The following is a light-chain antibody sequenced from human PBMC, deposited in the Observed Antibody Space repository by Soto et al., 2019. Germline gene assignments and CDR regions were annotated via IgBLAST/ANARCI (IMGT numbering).Light chain of an antibody. CDR2: SNN. CDR3: AAWDDSLNGFYV. V-gene: IGLV1-44*01. J-gene: IGLJ1*01. Sequence: QSVLTQPPSASGTPGQRVTISRSGNNSNIGSNTVDWYQQLPGTAPKLLIYSNNQRPSGVPDRFSGSKSGTSASLAISGLQSEDEADYYCAAWDDSLNGFYVFGTGTKVTVL. CDR1: NSNIGSNT.